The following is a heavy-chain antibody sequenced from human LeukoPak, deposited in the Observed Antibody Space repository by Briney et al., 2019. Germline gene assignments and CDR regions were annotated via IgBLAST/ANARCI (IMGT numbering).Heavy chain of an antibody. J-gene: IGHJ5*02. Sequence: SETLSLTCTVSGGSISSGGYYWSWIRQHPGKGLEWIGYIYYSGSTYYNPSLKSRVTISVDASKNQFSLKLSSVTAADTAVYYCARAPRGIAAAGTPFDPWGQGTLVTVSS. CDR2: IYYSGST. CDR1: GGSISSGGYY. CDR3: ARAPRGIAAAGTPFDP. D-gene: IGHD6-13*01. V-gene: IGHV4-31*03.